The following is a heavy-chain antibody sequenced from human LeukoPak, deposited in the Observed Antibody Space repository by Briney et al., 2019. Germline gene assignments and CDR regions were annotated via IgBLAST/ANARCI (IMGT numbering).Heavy chain of an antibody. CDR1: GYTITSYD. CDR2: ISAYNGNT. J-gene: IGHJ4*02. D-gene: IGHD2-21*02. Sequence: ASVKVSCKASGYTITSYDISWVRQAPGQGLEWRVWISAYNGNTNYAQQLQGIVTMTTITATNTAYMDLRSLRTDETAVYYCERDADSVTAALDYWGQGTLVTVSS. CDR3: ERDADSVTAALDY. V-gene: IGHV1-18*04.